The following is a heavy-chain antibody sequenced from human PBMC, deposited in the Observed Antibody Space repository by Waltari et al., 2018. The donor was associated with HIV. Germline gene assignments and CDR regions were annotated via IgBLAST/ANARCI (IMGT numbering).Heavy chain of an antibody. D-gene: IGHD4-4*01. Sequence: QVRLVQSGSEWKKPGASVNISCVAFGYNFTKYALSWVRQAPGQGFQWLGWINTNTGTPTYARDFAGRLVFSLDTSVGTAYLQMSDLMTDDTAIYHCARSGYTNYLMRPFDVWGQGTVVIISS. V-gene: IGHV7-4-1*02. CDR3: ARSGYTNYLMRPFDV. CDR2: INTNTGTP. J-gene: IGHJ3*01. CDR1: GYNFTKYA.